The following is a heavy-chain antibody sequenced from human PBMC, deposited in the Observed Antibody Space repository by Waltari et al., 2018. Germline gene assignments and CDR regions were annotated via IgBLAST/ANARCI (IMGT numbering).Heavy chain of an antibody. CDR3: ARQYSSSWVLFDP. CDR1: GGSISSSSYY. Sequence: QLQLQESGPGLVKPSETLSLTCTVSGGSISSSSYYWGWIRQPPGKGLEWLGSIYYSGSTSYNPSLKSRVTISVDTSKNQCSLKLNSVTAADTAVYYCARQYSSSWVLFDPWGQGTLVTVSS. J-gene: IGHJ5*02. CDR2: IYYSGST. D-gene: IGHD6-13*01. V-gene: IGHV4-39*01.